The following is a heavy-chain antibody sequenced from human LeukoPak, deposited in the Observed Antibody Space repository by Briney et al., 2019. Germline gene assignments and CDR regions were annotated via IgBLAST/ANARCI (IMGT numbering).Heavy chain of an antibody. CDR3: AKWPEGATPKFHH. Sequence: GGSLRLSCAASGFTFSSYAMSWVRQAPGKGREAPGKALEWVSTISASGHATYYPDSGRGRFTISRDNSKSTLHLQMDSLRAEDSALYYCAKWPEGATPKFHHWGQGTLVTVSS. CDR1: GFTFSSYA. J-gene: IGHJ4*02. D-gene: IGHD1-26*01. V-gene: IGHV3-23*01. CDR2: ISASGHAT.